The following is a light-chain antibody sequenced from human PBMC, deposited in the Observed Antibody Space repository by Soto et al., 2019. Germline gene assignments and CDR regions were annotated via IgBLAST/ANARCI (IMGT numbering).Light chain of an antibody. CDR1: QSVSSSY. CDR2: GAS. Sequence: EIVLTQSPGTLSLSPGERATLSCRASQSVSSSYLAWYQQKPGQAPRLLIYGASSRATGIPDRFSGSGSGTDFTLTISRLEPADSAVYAWQQYGSSPPYNFGQGTKLESK. V-gene: IGKV3-20*01. J-gene: IGKJ2*01. CDR3: QQYGSSPPYN.